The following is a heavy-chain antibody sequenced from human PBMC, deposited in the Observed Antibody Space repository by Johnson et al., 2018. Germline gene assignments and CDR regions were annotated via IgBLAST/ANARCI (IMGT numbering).Heavy chain of an antibody. CDR1: GFTFSDYY. J-gene: IGHJ3*02. CDR3: ARDDPMELLGARDAFDI. V-gene: IGHV3-11*04. Sequence: QVQLGESGGGLVKPGGSLRLSCAASGFTFSDYYMSWIRQAPGKGLEWVSSISSSGSTIYFADSVKGRFTISRDNAKNSLYLQMNRLRAEDTAVYYCARDDPMELLGARDAFDIWGQGTMVTVSS. D-gene: IGHD3-10*01. CDR2: ISSSGSTI.